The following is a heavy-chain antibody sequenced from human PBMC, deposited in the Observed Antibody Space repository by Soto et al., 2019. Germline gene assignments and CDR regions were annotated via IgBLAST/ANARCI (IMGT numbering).Heavy chain of an antibody. CDR1: GFSLSTSGMC. D-gene: IGHD3-10*01. Sequence: SGPMLVNPTQTLTLTCTFSGFSLSTSGMCVSWIRQPPGKALEWIALIYWDDDKRYSPSLKSRLTITKDTSKNQVVLTMTNMDPVDTATYYCAHLPSHYYGSGSYYPHIDYWGQGTLVTVSS. J-gene: IGHJ4*02. V-gene: IGHV2-5*08. CDR2: IYWDDDK. CDR3: AHLPSHYYGSGSYYPHIDY.